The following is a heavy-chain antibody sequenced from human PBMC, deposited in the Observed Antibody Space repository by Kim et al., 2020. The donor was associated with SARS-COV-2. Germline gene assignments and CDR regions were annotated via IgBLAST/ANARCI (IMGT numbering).Heavy chain of an antibody. CDR2: INHSGST. CDR3: ARGWMSVATKFDY. CDR1: GGSFSGYY. Sequence: SETLSLTCAVYGGSFSGYYWSWIRQPPGKGLEWIGEINHSGSTNYNPSLKSRVTISVDTSKNQFSLKLSSVTAADTAVYYCARGWMSVATKFDYWGQGTL. D-gene: IGHD5-12*01. J-gene: IGHJ4*02. V-gene: IGHV4-34*01.